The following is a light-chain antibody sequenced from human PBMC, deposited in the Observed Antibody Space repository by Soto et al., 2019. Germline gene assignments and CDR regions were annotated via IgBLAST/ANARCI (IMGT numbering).Light chain of an antibody. CDR1: QGVSYW. V-gene: IGKV1D-16*01. CDR2: AAS. Sequence: DIQMTQSPSSLSASVGDRVTITCRASQGVSYWLAWYQQKPGKAPKSLIYAASNLQSGVPLRFSGSGSGTDFTLTISSLQPEDFATYYCQQYNSYPLTFGGGTKVETK. CDR3: QQYNSYPLT. J-gene: IGKJ4*01.